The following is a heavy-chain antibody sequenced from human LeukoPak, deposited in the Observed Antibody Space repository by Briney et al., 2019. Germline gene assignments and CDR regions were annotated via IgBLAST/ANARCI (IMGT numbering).Heavy chain of an antibody. V-gene: IGHV1-46*01. D-gene: IGHD3-22*01. CDR3: ARVGFYDNWFDP. CDR1: GYSFTNYY. CDR2: INPSGGGT. Sequence: GASVKVSCKASGYSFTNYYMHWVRQAPGQGLEWMGVINPSGGGTNYAQKFQGRVTMTRDTSTSTVYMELSSLRSEDTAVYYCARVGFYDNWFDPWGQGTLVTVSS. J-gene: IGHJ5*02.